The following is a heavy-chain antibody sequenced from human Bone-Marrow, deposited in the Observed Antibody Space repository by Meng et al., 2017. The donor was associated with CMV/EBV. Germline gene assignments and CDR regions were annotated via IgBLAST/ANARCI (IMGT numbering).Heavy chain of an antibody. J-gene: IGHJ3*02. CDR1: GGSFSGYY. CDR3: ARECQRGFGGTDAFDI. CDR2: INHSGST. D-gene: IGHD3-10*01. V-gene: IGHV4-34*01. Sequence: GSLRLSCAVYGGSFSGYYWSWIRQPPGKGLEWIGEINHSGSTNYNPSLKSRVTISVDTSKNQFSLKLSSVTAADTAVYYCARECQRGFGGTDAFDIWGQGTMVTVSS.